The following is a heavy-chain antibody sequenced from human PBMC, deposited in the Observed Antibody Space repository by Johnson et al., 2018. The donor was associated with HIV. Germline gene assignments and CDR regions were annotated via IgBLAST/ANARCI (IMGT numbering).Heavy chain of an antibody. D-gene: IGHD1-26*01. CDR2: MSSGDNT. V-gene: IGHV3-30-3*01. CDR1: GFTFSSYA. J-gene: IGHJ3*02. Sequence: QVQLVESGGGVVQPGRSLRLSCAASGFTFSSYAMHWVRQAPGKGLEWVSVMSSGDNTHYADSVKGRFTISRDNSKNTLYLQMSSLRPEDTAVYHCAREGAWEVRPGAFDIWGQGTTVTVSS. CDR3: AREGAWEVRPGAFDI.